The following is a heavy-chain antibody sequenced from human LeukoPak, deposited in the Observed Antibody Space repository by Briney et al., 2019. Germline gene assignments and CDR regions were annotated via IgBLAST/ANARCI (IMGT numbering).Heavy chain of an antibody. D-gene: IGHD2-15*01. Sequence: SETLSLTCTVSGGSISSYYWSWIRQPAGKGLELSGRIYTSGSTHYNPSLKSRVTMSVDTSKNQFSLKLSSVTAADTAVYYCARDTRGYCSGGSCSMFDYWGQGTLVTVSS. J-gene: IGHJ4*02. CDR1: GGSISSYY. CDR2: IYTSGST. CDR3: ARDTRGYCSGGSCSMFDY. V-gene: IGHV4-4*07.